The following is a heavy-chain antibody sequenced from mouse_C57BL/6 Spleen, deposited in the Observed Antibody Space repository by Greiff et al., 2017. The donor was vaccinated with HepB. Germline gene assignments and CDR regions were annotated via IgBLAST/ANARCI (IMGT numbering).Heavy chain of an antibody. Sequence: VQLQQPGAELVKPGASVKLSCKASGYTFTSYWMHWVKQRLGQGLEWIGMIHPNSGSTNYNEKFKSKATLTVDKSSSTAYMQLSSLTSEDSAVYYCARMVPSTYFDYWGQGTTLTVSS. CDR1: GYTFTSYW. J-gene: IGHJ2*01. V-gene: IGHV1-64*01. CDR3: ARMVPSTYFDY. D-gene: IGHD2-13*01. CDR2: IHPNSGST.